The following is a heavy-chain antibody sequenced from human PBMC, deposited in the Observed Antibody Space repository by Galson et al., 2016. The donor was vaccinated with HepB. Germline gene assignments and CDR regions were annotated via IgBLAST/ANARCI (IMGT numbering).Heavy chain of an antibody. V-gene: IGHV3-9*01. J-gene: IGHJ4*02. D-gene: IGHD1-26*01. CDR3: AKGGHWSYFDF. CDR1: GFMFDYYA. Sequence: SLRLSCAASGFMFDYYAMHWVRQAPGKGLEWVSGINWNSAKIGYADFVKGRFIISRDNAKNSLYLQMNSLRTEDTALYYCAKGGHWSYFDFWGQGALSPSPQ. CDR2: INWNSAKI.